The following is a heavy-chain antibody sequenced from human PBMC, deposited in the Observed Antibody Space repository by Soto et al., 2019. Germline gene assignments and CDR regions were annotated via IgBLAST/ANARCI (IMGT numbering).Heavy chain of an antibody. J-gene: IGHJ4*02. CDR1: GGSFSGYY. D-gene: IGHD6-6*01. Sequence: SETLSLTCAVYGGSFSGYYWSWIRQPQGKGLEWIGEINHSGSTNYNPSLKSRVTISVDTSKNQFSLKLSSVTAADTAVYYCARGPMRQLAQTPYYFDYWGQGTLVTVSS. CDR2: INHSGST. V-gene: IGHV4-34*01. CDR3: ARGPMRQLAQTPYYFDY.